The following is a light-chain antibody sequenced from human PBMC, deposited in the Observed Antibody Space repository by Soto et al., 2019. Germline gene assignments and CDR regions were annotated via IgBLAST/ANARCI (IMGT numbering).Light chain of an antibody. V-gene: IGLV3-21*04. J-gene: IGLJ2*01. CDR1: NIGSKS. CDR2: YDS. CDR3: QVWDSSSDHVV. Sequence: SYELTQPPSVSVAPGKTARITCGGNNIGSKSVHWYQQKPGQAPVLVIYYDSDRPSGIPERFSGSNSGNTATLTISRVEAGDEADYCCQVWDSSSDHVVFGGGTKLTVL.